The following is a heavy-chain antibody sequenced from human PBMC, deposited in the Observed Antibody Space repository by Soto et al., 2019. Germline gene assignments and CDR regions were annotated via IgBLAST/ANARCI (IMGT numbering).Heavy chain of an antibody. Sequence: GSLLPSCSASGFTFSSYAMTWVRQAPGKGLEWVSGVSGTGGSAYYADSVKGRFTISRDKSTNTLYLHMNSLRAEDTAVYYCARGSAYSDYDLEYWGQGTLVTVYS. CDR2: VSGTGGSA. J-gene: IGHJ4*02. CDR1: GFTFSSYA. D-gene: IGHD4-17*01. CDR3: ARGSAYSDYDLEY. V-gene: IGHV3-23*01.